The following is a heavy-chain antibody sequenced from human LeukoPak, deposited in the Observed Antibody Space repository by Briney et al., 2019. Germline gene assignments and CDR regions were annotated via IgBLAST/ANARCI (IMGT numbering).Heavy chain of an antibody. V-gene: IGHV1-69*05. Sequence: SVKVSCKASGGTFSSYAISWVRQAPGQGLEWMGRIIPIFGTANYAQKFQGRVTITTDESTSTAYMELSSLRSEDTAGYYCASHLYRRARGDYYYYMDVWGKGTTVTVSS. CDR1: GGTFSSYA. CDR3: ASHLYRRARGDYYYYMDV. CDR2: IIPIFGTA. D-gene: IGHD3-10*01. J-gene: IGHJ6*03.